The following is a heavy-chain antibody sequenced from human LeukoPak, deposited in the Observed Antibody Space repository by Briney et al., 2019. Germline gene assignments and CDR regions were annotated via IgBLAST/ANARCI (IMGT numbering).Heavy chain of an antibody. J-gene: IGHJ4*02. CDR1: GFTFSSYS. CDR3: TTLPWMTTVTTAVDY. D-gene: IGHD4-11*01. V-gene: IGHV3-15*01. CDR2: IKSKTDGGTT. Sequence: GGSLRLSCAASGFTFSSYSMNWVRQAPGKGLEWVGRIKSKTDGGTTDYAAPVKGRFTISRDDSKNTLYLQMNSLKTEDTAVYYCTTLPWMTTVTTAVDYWGQGTLVTVSS.